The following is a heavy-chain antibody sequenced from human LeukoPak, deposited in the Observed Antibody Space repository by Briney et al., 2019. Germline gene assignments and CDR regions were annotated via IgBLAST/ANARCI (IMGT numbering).Heavy chain of an antibody. CDR3: AKDLITRGIVGVTFDY. CDR2: ISYDGSNK. J-gene: IGHJ4*02. CDR1: GFTFSSYG. D-gene: IGHD1-26*01. Sequence: QTGGSLRLSCAASGFTFSSYGMHWVRQAPGKGLEWVAVISYDGSNKYYADSVKGRFTISRDNSKNTLYLQMNSLRAEDTAVYYCAKDLITRGIVGVTFDYWGQGTLVTVSS. V-gene: IGHV3-30*18.